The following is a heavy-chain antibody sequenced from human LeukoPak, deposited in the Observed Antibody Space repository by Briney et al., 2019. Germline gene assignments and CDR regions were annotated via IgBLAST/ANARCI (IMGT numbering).Heavy chain of an antibody. D-gene: IGHD3-22*01. V-gene: IGHV3-7*01. CDR1: GFTFNDYW. CDR2: INQDGSEK. Sequence: SGGSLRLSCAASGFTFNDYWINWVRQAPGKGLEWVANINQDGSEKCYVDSVKGRFTISRDNARNSLYLQMNSLRAEDTAVHSCARFGGHYYDSTGSLDYWGQGTLVTVSS. J-gene: IGHJ4*02. CDR3: ARFGGHYYDSTGSLDY.